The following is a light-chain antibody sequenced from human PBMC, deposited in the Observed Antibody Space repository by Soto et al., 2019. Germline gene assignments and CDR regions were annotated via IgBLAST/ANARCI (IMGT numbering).Light chain of an antibody. Sequence: DIQMTQSPSSLSASVGDRVTITCRASQAIGNYLNWYQQKPGKAPNLLIFGATTLQSGVPSRFSGSGYGTNFTLTISSLQPEDFATYFCQQSYTTPVYSFGQGTKLEIK. V-gene: IGKV1-39*01. CDR2: GAT. CDR1: QAIGNY. J-gene: IGKJ2*01. CDR3: QQSYTTPVYS.